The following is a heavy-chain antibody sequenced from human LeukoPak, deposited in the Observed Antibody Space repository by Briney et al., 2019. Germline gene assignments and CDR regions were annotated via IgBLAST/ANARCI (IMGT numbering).Heavy chain of an antibody. CDR1: GFTFSSYA. D-gene: IGHD6-19*01. Sequence: GGSLRLSCAASGFTFSSYAMSWVRQAPGKGLEWVSAISGSGGSTYYADSVKGRFTISRDNSKNTLYLQMNSLRAEDTAVYYCAKDSGSGWYVGYYFDYWGQGTLVTVSS. V-gene: IGHV3-23*01. J-gene: IGHJ4*02. CDR2: ISGSGGST. CDR3: AKDSGSGWYVGYYFDY.